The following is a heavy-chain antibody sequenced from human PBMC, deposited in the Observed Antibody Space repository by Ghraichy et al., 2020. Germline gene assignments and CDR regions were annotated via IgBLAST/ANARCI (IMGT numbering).Heavy chain of an antibody. D-gene: IGHD6-13*01. CDR1: GFTFSSYT. CDR2: ISGSSSYI. Sequence: GESLNISCAASGFTFSSYTMNWVRQAPGKGLEWVSTISGSSSYIYYPESLKGRFTISRDNAKNSLYLQMNSLRAEDTAVYYCARDGYSSYNWFDPWGQGTLVPVSP. J-gene: IGHJ5*02. V-gene: IGHV3-21*01. CDR3: ARDGYSSYNWFDP.